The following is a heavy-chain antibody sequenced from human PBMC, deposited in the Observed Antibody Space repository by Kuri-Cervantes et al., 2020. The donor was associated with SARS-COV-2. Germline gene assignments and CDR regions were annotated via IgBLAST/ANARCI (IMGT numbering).Heavy chain of an antibody. D-gene: IGHD3-3*01. CDR2: IYYSGST. CDR3: ARDRGKRIFGVVIINAFDI. CDR1: GGSISSYY. Sequence: SETLSLTCTVSGGSISSYYWSWIRQPPGKGLEWIGYIYYSGSTDYNPSLKSRVTKSVDTSKNQFSLKLSSVTAADTAVYYCARDRGKRIFGVVIINAFDIWGQGTMVTVSS. J-gene: IGHJ3*02. V-gene: IGHV4-59*12.